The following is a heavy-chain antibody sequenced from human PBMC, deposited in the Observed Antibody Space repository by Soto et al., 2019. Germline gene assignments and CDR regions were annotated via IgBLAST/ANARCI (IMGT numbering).Heavy chain of an antibody. CDR3: ARVAMATHFDY. CDR1: GFTFSSYA. J-gene: IGHJ4*02. Sequence: EVQLLESGGGLAQPGGSLRLSCAASGFTFSSYAMSWVRQAPGKGLEWVSAISGSGGSTYYADSVKGRFTISRDNSKNTLYPQLNSLRAEDTAVYYCARVAMATHFDYWGQGTLVTVSS. V-gene: IGHV3-23*01. CDR2: ISGSGGST.